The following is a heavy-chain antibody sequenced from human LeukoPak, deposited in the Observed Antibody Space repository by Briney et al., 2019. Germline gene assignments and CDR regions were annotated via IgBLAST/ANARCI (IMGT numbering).Heavy chain of an antibody. CDR3: AKGGIEDLDILTGSFES. Sequence: GGSLRLSCAASGFTFSDYAMSWVRQAPGKGLEWVSGISRSGGTTYYAESVKGHFTISRDKTKNTLYLQMNSLRAEDTAVYYCAKGGIEDLDILTGSFESWGEGKLVAVSS. J-gene: IGHJ4*02. D-gene: IGHD3-9*01. CDR2: ISRSGGTT. CDR1: GFTFSDYA. V-gene: IGHV3-23*01.